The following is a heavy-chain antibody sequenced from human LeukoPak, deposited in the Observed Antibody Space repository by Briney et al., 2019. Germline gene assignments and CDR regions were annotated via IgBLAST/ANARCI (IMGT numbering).Heavy chain of an antibody. V-gene: IGHV3-30*02. CDR1: GFTFSTYG. CDR3: AKVESVGTMDY. J-gene: IGHJ4*02. D-gene: IGHD4-23*01. Sequence: GGSLRLSCAASGFTFSTYGMHWVRQAPGEGLEWVAFIRSDGSDKYYADSVKGRFTISRDNSKNTLYLQMNSLRAEDTAVYYCAKVESVGTMDYWGQGTLVTVSS. CDR2: IRSDGSDK.